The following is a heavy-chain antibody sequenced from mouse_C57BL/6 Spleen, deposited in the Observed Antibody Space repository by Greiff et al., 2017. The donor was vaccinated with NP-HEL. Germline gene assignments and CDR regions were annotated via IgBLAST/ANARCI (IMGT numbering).Heavy chain of an antibody. J-gene: IGHJ1*03. D-gene: IGHD1-1*01. CDR3: ARYFPPVFYYYGSSSPLGFDV. CDR2: IRNKANGYTT. CDR1: GFTFTDYY. Sequence: EVQRVESGGGLVQPGGSLSLSCAASGFTFTDYYMSWVRQPPGKALEWLGFIRNKANGYTTEYSASVKGRFTISRDNSQSILYLQMNALRAEDSATYYCARYFPPVFYYYGSSSPLGFDVWGTGTTVTVSS. V-gene: IGHV7-3*01.